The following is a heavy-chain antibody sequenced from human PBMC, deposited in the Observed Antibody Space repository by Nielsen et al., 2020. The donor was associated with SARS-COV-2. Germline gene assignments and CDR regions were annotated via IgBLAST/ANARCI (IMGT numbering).Heavy chain of an antibody. J-gene: IGHJ4*02. CDR1: GFTFSSYA. V-gene: IGHV3-23*01. CDR2: ISGSGGST. Sequence: GESLKISCAASGFTFSSYAMRWVRQAPGKGLEWVSAISGSGGSTYYADSVKGRFTISRDNSKNTLYLQMNSLRAEDTAVYYCAKLPAGYCAGGNCYFDCWGQGTLVTVSS. D-gene: IGHD2-8*02. CDR3: AKLPAGYCAGGNCYFDC.